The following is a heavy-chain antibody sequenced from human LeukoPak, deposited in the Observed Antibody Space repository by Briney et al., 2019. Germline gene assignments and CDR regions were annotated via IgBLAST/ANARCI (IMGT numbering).Heavy chain of an antibody. Sequence: SETLSLTCTVSGDSISSGGNYWSWIRQRPGQGLEWIGCIYHSGNTYYNPSLKSRVTISLDTSKNQFSLKLSSVTAADTAVYYCARTVSGYYFNAWGPGTLVTVSS. CDR2: IYHSGNT. D-gene: IGHD5-12*01. J-gene: IGHJ5*02. CDR1: GDSISSGGNY. V-gene: IGHV4-31*03. CDR3: ARTVSGYYFNA.